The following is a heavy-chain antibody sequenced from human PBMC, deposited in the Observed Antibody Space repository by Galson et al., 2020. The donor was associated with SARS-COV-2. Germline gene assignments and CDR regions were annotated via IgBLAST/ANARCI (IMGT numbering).Heavy chain of an antibody. D-gene: IGHD1-26*01. V-gene: IGHV3-30-3*01. Sequence: TGGSLRLSCAASGFTFSSYAMHWVRQAPGKGLEWVAVISYDGSNKYYADSVKGRFTISRDNSKNTLYLQMNSLRAEDTAVYYCARGFGGSYYYGMYVWGQGTTVTVSS. CDR3: ARGFGGSYYYGMYV. CDR2: ISYDGSNK. CDR1: GFTFSSYA. J-gene: IGHJ6*02.